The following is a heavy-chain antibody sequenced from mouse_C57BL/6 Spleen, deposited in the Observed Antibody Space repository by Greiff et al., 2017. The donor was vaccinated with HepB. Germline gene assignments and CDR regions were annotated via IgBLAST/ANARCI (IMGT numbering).Heavy chain of an antibody. CDR1: GFTISDYY. Sequence: EVRLVESEGGLVQPGSSMKLSCTASGFTISDYYMAWVRQVPEKGLEWVANINYDGSSTYYLDSLKSRFIISRDNAKNILYLQMSSLKSEDTATYYCARITTGTFDYWGQGTTLTVSS. J-gene: IGHJ2*01. CDR2: INYDGSST. D-gene: IGHD1-1*01. CDR3: ARITTGTFDY. V-gene: IGHV5-16*01.